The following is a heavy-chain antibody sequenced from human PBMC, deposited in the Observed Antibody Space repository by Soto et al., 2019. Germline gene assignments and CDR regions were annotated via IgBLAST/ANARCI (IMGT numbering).Heavy chain of an antibody. D-gene: IGHD6-13*01. Sequence: GGSLRLSCAASGFTFSSYAMHWVRQAPGKGLEWVAVISYDGSNKYYADSVKGRFTISRDNSKNTLYLQMNSLRAEDTAVYYCARDAPLTDSSSWCTFDYWGQGTLVTVSS. J-gene: IGHJ4*02. CDR3: ARDAPLTDSSSWCTFDY. V-gene: IGHV3-30-3*01. CDR1: GFTFSSYA. CDR2: ISYDGSNK.